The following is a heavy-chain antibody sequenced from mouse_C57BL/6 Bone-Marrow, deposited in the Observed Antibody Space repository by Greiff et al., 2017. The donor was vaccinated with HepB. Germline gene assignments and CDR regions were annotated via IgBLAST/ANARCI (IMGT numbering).Heavy chain of an antibody. CDR3: ARRGYYYGSSYRFAY. V-gene: IGHV1-81*01. D-gene: IGHD1-1*01. CDR2: IYPRSGNT. J-gene: IGHJ3*01. Sequence: VKLQESGAELARPGASVKLSCKASGYTFTSYGISWVKQRTGQGLEWIGEIYPRSGNTYYNEKFKGKATLTADKSSSTAYMELRSLTSEDSAVYFCARRGYYYGSSYRFAYWGQGTLVTVSA. CDR1: GYTFTSYG.